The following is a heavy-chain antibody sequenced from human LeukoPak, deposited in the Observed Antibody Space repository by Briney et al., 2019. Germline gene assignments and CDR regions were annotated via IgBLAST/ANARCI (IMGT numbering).Heavy chain of an antibody. CDR2: IRSKADSYTT. CDR1: GFTFSGSA. D-gene: IGHD6-13*01. V-gene: IGHV3-73*01. CDR3: RAAADLNDY. J-gene: IGHJ4*02. Sequence: GGSLRLSCAASGFTFSGSAMHWVRQASGKGPEWLGPIRSKADSYTTAYAASVKGRFIVSRDDSKNTAYLQMNSLKTEDTAVYYCRAAADLNDYWGQGTLVTVSS.